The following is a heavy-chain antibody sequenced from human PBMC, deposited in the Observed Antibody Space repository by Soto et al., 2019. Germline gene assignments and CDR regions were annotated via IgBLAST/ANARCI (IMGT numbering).Heavy chain of an antibody. J-gene: IGHJ6*02. CDR1: GYPFTGYY. CDR2: INPDSGGT. V-gene: IGHV1-2*04. Sequence: KVSCKASGYPFTGYYMHLVRQAPGQGLEWMGWINPDSGGTNYAQKFQGCVTMNGDTSISTAYMELSRLRSDDTAVYYCERAYPDNSGSYFRTPYYGMDVWGHG. D-gene: IGHD1-26*01. CDR3: ERAYPDNSGSYFRTPYYGMDV.